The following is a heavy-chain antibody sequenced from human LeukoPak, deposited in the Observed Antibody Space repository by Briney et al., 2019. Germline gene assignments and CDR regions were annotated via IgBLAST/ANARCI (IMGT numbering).Heavy chain of an antibody. Sequence: PGGSLRLSCAASGFTFSSYGMHWVRQAPGKGLEWVAFIRYDGSNKYYADSVKGRFTISRDNSKNTLYLQMNSLRAEDTAVCYCAKDNPGLGSNFDYWGQGTLVTVSS. CDR1: GFTFSSYG. D-gene: IGHD3-10*01. J-gene: IGHJ4*02. CDR2: IRYDGSNK. V-gene: IGHV3-30*02. CDR3: AKDNPGLGSNFDY.